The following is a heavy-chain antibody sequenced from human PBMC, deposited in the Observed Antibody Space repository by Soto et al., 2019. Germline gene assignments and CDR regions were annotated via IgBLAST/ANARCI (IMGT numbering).Heavy chain of an antibody. J-gene: IGHJ4*02. D-gene: IGHD3-16*01. Sequence: QVQLVESGGGVVQPGRSLRLSCAASGFTFSDYCMPWVRQAPGKGLEWVADISYDSSDTYYAESVKGRFAISRDNSINTHDRQTNRLRAQQMCGYYCAKVLAGSYGNYVASPFHSDYWGQGSLVTVSS. V-gene: IGHV3-30*18. CDR3: AKVLAGSYGNYVASPFHSDY. CDR2: ISYDSSDT. CDR1: GFTFSDYC.